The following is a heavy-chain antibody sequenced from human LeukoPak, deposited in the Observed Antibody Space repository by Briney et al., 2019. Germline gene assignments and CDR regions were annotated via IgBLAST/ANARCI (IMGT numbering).Heavy chain of an antibody. V-gene: IGHV4-61*02. D-gene: IGHD2-2*01. J-gene: IGHJ5*02. CDR3: ARDSLGYCSSTSCYPPWFDP. Sequence: SQTPSLTCTVSGGFISSGSYYWSWIRQPAGKGLEWIGRIYTSGSTNYNPSLKSRVTISVDTSKNQFSLKLSSVTAADTAVYYCARDSLGYCSSTSCYPPWFDPWGQGTLVTVSS. CDR1: GGFISSGSYY. CDR2: IYTSGST.